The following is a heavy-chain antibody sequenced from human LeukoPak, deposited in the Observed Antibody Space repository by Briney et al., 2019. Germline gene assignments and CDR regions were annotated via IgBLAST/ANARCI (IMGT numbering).Heavy chain of an antibody. CDR3: ARGGDYVPFDY. CDR2: IYSSGSTI. D-gene: IGHD4-17*01. CDR1: GFTFSSYG. Sequence: GSLRLSSAASGFTFSSYGMNWVRQAPGKGLEWISYIYSSGSTIYYADSVKGRFTISRDNAKNSLYLQMNSLRAEDTAVYYCARGGDYVPFDYWGQGTLVTVSS. J-gene: IGHJ4*02. V-gene: IGHV3-48*01.